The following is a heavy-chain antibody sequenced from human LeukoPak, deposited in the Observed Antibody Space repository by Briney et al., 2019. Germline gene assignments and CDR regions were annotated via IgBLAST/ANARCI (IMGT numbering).Heavy chain of an antibody. CDR2: INHSGST. CDR3: ATTTGYSSSWFDP. CDR1: GGSISSSSYY. Sequence: PSETLSLTCTVSGGSISSSSYYWGWLRQPPGKGLEWIGEINHSGSTNYNPSLKSRVTISVDTSKNQFSLKLSSVTAADTAVYYCATTTGYSSSWFDPWGQGTLVTVSS. J-gene: IGHJ5*02. D-gene: IGHD6-13*01. V-gene: IGHV4-39*07.